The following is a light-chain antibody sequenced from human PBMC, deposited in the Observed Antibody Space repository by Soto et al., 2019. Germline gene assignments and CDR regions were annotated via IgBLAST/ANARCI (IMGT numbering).Light chain of an antibody. CDR3: QQHHKWPLT. V-gene: IGKV3-15*01. J-gene: IGKJ4*01. CDR1: ESINNN. Sequence: EIVMTQSPATLSVSPGEGATLSCTASESINNNLAWYQQKPGQAPRLLIYAATTRATGFPARFSGSGSGTEFPLPLSRLQSEDFAVYYCQQHHKWPLTFGGGTKVDLK. CDR2: AAT.